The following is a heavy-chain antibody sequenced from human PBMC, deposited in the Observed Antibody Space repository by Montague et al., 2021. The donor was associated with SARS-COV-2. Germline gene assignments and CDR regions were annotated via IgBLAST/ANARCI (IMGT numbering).Heavy chain of an antibody. V-gene: IGHV3-20*01. D-gene: IGHD3-10*01. Sequence: SLRLSCAVSGFIFDDYGMSWVRQAPGKGLEWVSGISRSGDSTAYGDSVKGRFIISRDNAKNTLYLQMNSLRVEGTAFYHCSRGGGMIRGVVDFWGQGILVSVSS. CDR2: ISRSGDST. CDR3: SRGGGMIRGVVDF. CDR1: GFIFDDYG. J-gene: IGHJ3*01.